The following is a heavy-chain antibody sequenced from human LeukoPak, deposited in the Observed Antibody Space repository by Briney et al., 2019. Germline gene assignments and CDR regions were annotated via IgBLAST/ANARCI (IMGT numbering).Heavy chain of an antibody. Sequence: GGSLRLSCAASGFTFSSYWMHWVRQAPGKGLVWVSRINSDGSSTSYADSVKGRFTISRDNAKNSLYLQMNSLRAEDTAVYYCVGPPPLLLYQGWGQGTLVTVSS. J-gene: IGHJ4*02. CDR3: VGPPPLLLYQG. CDR1: GFTFSSYW. V-gene: IGHV3-74*01. D-gene: IGHD3-3*01. CDR2: INSDGSST.